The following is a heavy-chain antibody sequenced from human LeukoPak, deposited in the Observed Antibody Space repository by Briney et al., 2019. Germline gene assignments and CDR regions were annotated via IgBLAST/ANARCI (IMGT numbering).Heavy chain of an antibody. V-gene: IGHV1-69*04. J-gene: IGHJ4*02. CDR1: GGTFSSYA. Sequence: ASVKVSCKASGGTFSSYAISWVRQAPGQGLEWMGRIIPILGIANYAQKFQGRVTITADKSTSTAYMELSSLRSEDTAVYYCARVAAMVRGLFDYWGQGTLVTVSS. CDR2: IIPILGIA. CDR3: ARVAAMVRGLFDY. D-gene: IGHD3-10*01.